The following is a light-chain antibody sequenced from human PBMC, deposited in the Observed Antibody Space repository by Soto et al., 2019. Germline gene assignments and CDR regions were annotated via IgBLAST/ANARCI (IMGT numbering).Light chain of an antibody. CDR3: QPLNSFPIP. CDR2: GAT. Sequence: IQLTQSPSSLSASVGDRVTISCRASQDIANFLAWYQQKPGKAPKLLIYGATTLQSGVPSRFSCSGSGTDFTLTISSLQPEDFATYYCQPLNSFPIPFGPGTKVDIK. V-gene: IGKV1-9*01. J-gene: IGKJ3*01. CDR1: QDIANF.